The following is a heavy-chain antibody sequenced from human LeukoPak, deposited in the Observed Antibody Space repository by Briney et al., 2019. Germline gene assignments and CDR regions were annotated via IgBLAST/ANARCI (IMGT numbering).Heavy chain of an antibody. CDR3: ARGSLGGDY. CDR2: INPSSGGT. J-gene: IGHJ4*02. CDR1: GYTFTAYY. Sequence: ASVKVSCKASGYTFTAYYMHWVRQAPGHGLEWMRWINPSSGGTNYAQKFQGRVTMTRDTTINTAYMELSSLRSDDTAVYYCARGSLGGDYWGQGALVTVSS. V-gene: IGHV1-2*02. D-gene: IGHD3-16*01.